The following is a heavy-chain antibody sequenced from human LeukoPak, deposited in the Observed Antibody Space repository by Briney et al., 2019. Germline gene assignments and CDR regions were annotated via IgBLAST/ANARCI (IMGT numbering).Heavy chain of an antibody. CDR3: GGSGSYYRLDY. V-gene: IGHV3-23*01. CDR1: GFTFTSYV. Sequence: PGGSLRLSCAASGFTFTSYVMTWVRQAPGKGLEWVSAISGSGSSTYYADSVKGRFTISRDNSKNTLYLQMNSLRAEDTAVYYCGGSGSYYRLDYWGQGNLVTVSS. D-gene: IGHD3-10*01. CDR2: ISGSGSST. J-gene: IGHJ4*02.